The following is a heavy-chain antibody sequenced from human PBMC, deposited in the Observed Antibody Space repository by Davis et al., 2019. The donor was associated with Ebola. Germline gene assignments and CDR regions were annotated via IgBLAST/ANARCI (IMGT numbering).Heavy chain of an antibody. J-gene: IGHJ4*02. CDR3: ARCRLPYDSFNY. D-gene: IGHD1-1*01. CDR1: GYTFTSYG. V-gene: IGHV1-18*01. Sequence: ASVKVSCKASGYTFTSYGISWVRQAPGQGLEWMGWINPYNGNTNYAQKLQGRVTMTTDTSTSTAYMELRSLRSDDTAVYYCARCRLPYDSFNYWGQGTLVTVSS. CDR2: INPYNGNT.